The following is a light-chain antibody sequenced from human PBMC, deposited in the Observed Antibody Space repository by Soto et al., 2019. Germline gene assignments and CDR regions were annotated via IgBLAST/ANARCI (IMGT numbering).Light chain of an antibody. CDR1: SSNIGRNT. CDR3: AAWDDSLNGVV. J-gene: IGLJ2*01. V-gene: IGLV1-44*01. Sequence: QPVLTQPPSASGTPGQRVTISCSGSSSNIGRNTVNWYQQLPGTAPKLLIYSNNQRPSGVPDRFSGSKSDTSASLAISGLQSEDAADYYCAAWDDSLNGVVFGGGTQLTVL. CDR2: SNN.